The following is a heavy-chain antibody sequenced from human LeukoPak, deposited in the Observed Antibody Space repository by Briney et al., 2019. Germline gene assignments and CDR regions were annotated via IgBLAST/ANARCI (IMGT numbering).Heavy chain of an antibody. CDR3: AGIYGFRFPFWFDP. V-gene: IGHV3-48*03. CDR1: GFTFSSYE. D-gene: IGHD3-3*01. CDR2: ISSSGSTI. J-gene: IGHJ5*02. Sequence: GGSLRLSCAASGFTFSSYEMNWVRQAPGKGLEWVSYISSSGSTIYYADSVKGRFTISRDNAKNSLYLQMNSLRAEDTAVYYCAGIYGFRFPFWFDPWGQGTPVTVSS.